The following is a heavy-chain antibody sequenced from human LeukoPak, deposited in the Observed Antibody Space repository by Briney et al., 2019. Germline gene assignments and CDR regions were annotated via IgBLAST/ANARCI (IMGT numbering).Heavy chain of an antibody. J-gene: IGHJ4*02. CDR3: ARDRDGYNYLDY. CDR1: GGSFSGYY. CDR2: IYYSGST. V-gene: IGHV4-31*11. D-gene: IGHD5-24*01. Sequence: SETLSLTCAVYGGSFSGYYWSWIRQHPGKGLEWIGYIYYSGSTYYNPSLKSRVTISIDTSKNQFSLKLNSVAAADTAVYYCARDRDGYNYLDYWGQGTLVTVSS.